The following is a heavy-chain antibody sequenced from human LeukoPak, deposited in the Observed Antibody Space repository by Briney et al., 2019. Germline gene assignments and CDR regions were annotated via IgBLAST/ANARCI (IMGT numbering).Heavy chain of an antibody. V-gene: IGHV3-21*01. CDR2: ISSSSSYI. D-gene: IGHD6-19*01. J-gene: IGHJ5*02. Sequence: GGSLRLSCAASGFTFSSYSMNWVRQAPGKGLEWVSSISSSSSYIYYADSVKGRFTISRDNAKNSLYLQMNSLRAEDSAVYYCARDYSSESWFDPWGQGTLVTVSS. CDR1: GFTFSSYS. CDR3: ARDYSSESWFDP.